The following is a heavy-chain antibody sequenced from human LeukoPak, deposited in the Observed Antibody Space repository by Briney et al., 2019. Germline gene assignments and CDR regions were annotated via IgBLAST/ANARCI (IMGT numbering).Heavy chain of an antibody. CDR3: ARGGCSSTSCYYDY. D-gene: IGHD2-2*01. J-gene: IGHJ4*02. V-gene: IGHV4-34*01. CDR1: GGSFSGYF. Sequence: SEALSLTCAVYGGSFSGYFWSWIRQPPGKGLEWIGEINHSGSTDYNPSLKSRVTISVDTSKNQFSLKVSSVTAADTAVYYCARGGCSSTSCYYDYWGQGTLVTVSS. CDR2: INHSGST.